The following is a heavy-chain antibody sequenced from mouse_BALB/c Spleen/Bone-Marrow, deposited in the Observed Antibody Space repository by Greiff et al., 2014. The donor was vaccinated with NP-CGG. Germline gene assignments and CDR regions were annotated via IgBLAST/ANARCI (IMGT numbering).Heavy chain of an antibody. Sequence: VQLQQSGAELVRPGTSVKVSCKASGYAFTNYLIGWVKQRPGQGLEWIGVINPGSGGTNYNEKFKGKATLTADKSSSTAYMQLSSLTSDDSAVYFCAREIITSFAYWGQGTLVTVSA. J-gene: IGHJ3*01. V-gene: IGHV1-54*01. D-gene: IGHD1-1*01. CDR1: GYAFTNYL. CDR3: AREIITSFAY. CDR2: INPGSGGT.